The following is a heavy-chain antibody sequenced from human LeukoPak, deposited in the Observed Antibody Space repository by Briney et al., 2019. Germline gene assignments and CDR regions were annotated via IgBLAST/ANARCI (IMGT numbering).Heavy chain of an antibody. J-gene: IGHJ6*04. CDR1: GYTLTESS. Sequence: ASVKVSCKVSGYTLTESSMHWVRQAPGKGLEWMGGFDPEDGETIYAQKFQGRVTMTEDTSTDTAYMELSSLRSEDTAVYYCATTYYGDYGMDVWGKGTTVTVSS. CDR2: FDPEDGET. D-gene: IGHD4-17*01. CDR3: ATTYYGDYGMDV. V-gene: IGHV1-24*01.